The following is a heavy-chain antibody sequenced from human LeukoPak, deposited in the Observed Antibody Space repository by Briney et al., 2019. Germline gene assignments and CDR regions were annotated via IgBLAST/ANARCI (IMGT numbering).Heavy chain of an antibody. D-gene: IGHD3-22*01. CDR3: TTLIREAG. CDR2: IKSKNDGWTT. Sequence: GGSLRLSCAASGFTFSNAWMSWVRQAPGKGLEWVGRIKSKNDGWTTEYEAPVKGRLTISRDVSKSTLYLQMNSLKTEDTAVYHCTTLIREAGWGQGTLVTVSS. J-gene: IGHJ4*02. CDR1: GFTFSNAW. V-gene: IGHV3-15*01.